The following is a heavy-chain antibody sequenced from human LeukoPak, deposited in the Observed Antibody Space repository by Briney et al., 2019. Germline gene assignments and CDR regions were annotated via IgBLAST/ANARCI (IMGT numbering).Heavy chain of an antibody. CDR3: AKYSSWYLEGMDV. Sequence: GGSLRLSCATSGFTFSSYAMSWVRQAPGKGLEWVSAISGSGGSTYYADSVKGRFTISRDNSKNTLYLQMNSLRAEDTAVYYCAKYSSWYLEGMDVWGQGTTVTVSS. J-gene: IGHJ6*02. D-gene: IGHD6-13*01. CDR2: ISGSGGST. CDR1: GFTFSSYA. V-gene: IGHV3-23*01.